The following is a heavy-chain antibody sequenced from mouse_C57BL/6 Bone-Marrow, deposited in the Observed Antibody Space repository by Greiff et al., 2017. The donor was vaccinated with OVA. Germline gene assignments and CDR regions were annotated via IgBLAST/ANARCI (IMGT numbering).Heavy chain of an antibody. V-gene: IGHV5-12*01. D-gene: IGHD3-3*01. CDR3: ARHGWDWYFDV. CDR2: ISNGGGST. Sequence: EVQGVESGGGLVQPGGSLKLSCAASGFTFSDYYMYWVRQTPEQRLEWVAYISNGGGSTYYPDTVKGRFTISRDNAKNTLYLQMSRLKSEDTAMYYCARHGWDWYFDVWGTGTTVTVSS. CDR1: GFTFSDYY. J-gene: IGHJ1*03.